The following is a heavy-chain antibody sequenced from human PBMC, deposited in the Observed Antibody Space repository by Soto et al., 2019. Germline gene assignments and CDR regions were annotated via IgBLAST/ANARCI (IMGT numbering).Heavy chain of an antibody. J-gene: IGHJ6*02. CDR2: ISYDGSNK. D-gene: IGHD3-3*01. CDR1: GFTFSSYA. CDR3: ARDRQRITIFGVVIFYGMDV. Sequence: QVQLVKSGGGVVQPGRSLRLSCAASGFTFSSYAMHWVRQAPGKGLEWVAVISYDGSNKYYADSVKGRFTISRDNSKNSLYLQMNGLRAEDTDVYYCARDRQRITIFGVVIFYGMDVWGQGTTVTVSS. V-gene: IGHV3-30-3*01.